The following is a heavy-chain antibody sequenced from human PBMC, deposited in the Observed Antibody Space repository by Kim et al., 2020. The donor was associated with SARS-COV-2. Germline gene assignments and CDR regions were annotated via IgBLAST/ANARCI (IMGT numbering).Heavy chain of an antibody. CDR3: ASSTKSYDFWSVLDY. Sequence: SETLSLTCTVSGASVTSSFYYWGWVRQTPGKWPEWIGSVYFGGATYYNPSLKSRVTLSVDPSKNQFSLRLNSVTAADTAIYFCASSTKSYDFWSVLDY. D-gene: IGHD3-3*01. CDR1: GASVTSSFYY. CDR2: VYFGGAT. V-gene: IGHV4-39*01. J-gene: IGHJ6*03.